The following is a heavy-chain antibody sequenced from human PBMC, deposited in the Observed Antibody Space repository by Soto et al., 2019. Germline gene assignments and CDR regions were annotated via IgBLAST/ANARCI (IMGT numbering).Heavy chain of an antibody. Sequence: EVQLVQSGAEVKKPGQSLKISCKASAYSFSGSWINWVREMPGKGLEWMGTIYPGDSDVRYSPSFQGQVTISVDKSISIVYLQWSSLKASDTAIYYCVRTDYDSGTFDSWGQGTLVTVSS. D-gene: IGHD3-10*01. CDR1: AYSFSGSW. CDR3: VRTDYDSGTFDS. CDR2: IYPGDSDV. V-gene: IGHV5-51*03. J-gene: IGHJ4*02.